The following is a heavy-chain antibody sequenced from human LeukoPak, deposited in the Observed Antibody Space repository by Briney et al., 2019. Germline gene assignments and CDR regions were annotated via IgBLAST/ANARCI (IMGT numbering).Heavy chain of an antibody. V-gene: IGHV3-30-3*01. CDR2: ISYDGSNK. D-gene: IGHD3-22*01. CDR1: GFTFSSYA. Sequence: PGGSLRLSCAASGFTFSSYAMHWVRRAPGKGLEWVAVISYDGSNKYYADSVKGRFTISRDNSKNTLYLQMNSLRAEDTAVYYCARRAKTYSSGYSFDYWGQGTLVTVSS. CDR3: ARRAKTYSSGYSFDY. J-gene: IGHJ4*02.